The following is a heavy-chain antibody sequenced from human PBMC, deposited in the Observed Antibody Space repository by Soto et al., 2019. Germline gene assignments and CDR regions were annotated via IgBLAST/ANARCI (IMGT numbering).Heavy chain of an antibody. J-gene: IGHJ4*02. CDR3: ATDRATMVRGVIKPLDY. CDR2: FDPEDGET. V-gene: IGHV1-24*01. D-gene: IGHD3-10*01. CDR1: GYTLTELS. Sequence: ASVKVSCKVSGYTLTELSMHWVRQAPGKRVEWMGGFDPEDGETIYAQKFQGRVTMTEDTSTDTAYMELSSLRSEDTAVYYCATDRATMVRGVIKPLDYWGQGTLVTVAS.